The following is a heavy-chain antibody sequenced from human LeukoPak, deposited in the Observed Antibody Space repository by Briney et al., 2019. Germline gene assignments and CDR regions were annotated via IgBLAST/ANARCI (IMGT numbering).Heavy chain of an antibody. CDR2: IKSNTDGGTT. J-gene: IGHJ4*02. Sequence: PGGSLRLSCAPSGFTFSHAWMSWVRQAPGKGLEWVGRIKSNTDGGTTDYAAPVKGRFTISRDDSKNTLYLQMNSLKTEDTAVYYCNTDAFTYYYDTSGSAYWGQGALVTVSS. CDR1: GFTFSHAW. V-gene: IGHV3-15*01. CDR3: NTDAFTYYYDTSGSAY. D-gene: IGHD3-22*01.